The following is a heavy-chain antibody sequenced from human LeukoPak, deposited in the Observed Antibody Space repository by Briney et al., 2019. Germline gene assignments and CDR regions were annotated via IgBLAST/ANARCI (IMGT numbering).Heavy chain of an antibody. CDR3: ATSWAEYFQH. Sequence: GGSLRLSCAASGFTFSSYAMSWVRQAPGKGLEWVSAISGSGGSTSYADSVKGRFTISRDNAKNTLYLQMNSLRAEDAAVYYCATSWAEYFQHWGQGTLVTVSS. CDR2: ISGSGGST. V-gene: IGHV3-23*01. J-gene: IGHJ1*01. CDR1: GFTFSSYA. D-gene: IGHD2-15*01.